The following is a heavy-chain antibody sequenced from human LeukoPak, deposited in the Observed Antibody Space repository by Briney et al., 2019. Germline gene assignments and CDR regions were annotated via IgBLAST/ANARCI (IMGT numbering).Heavy chain of an antibody. J-gene: IGHJ3*02. D-gene: IGHD1-26*01. CDR1: GYTFTSYG. CDR3: ARDWGYSGSYFDAFDI. Sequence: ASVKVSCKASGYTFTSYGISWVRQAPGQGLEWMGWISAYNGNTNYAQKLQGRVTMTTDTSASTAYMELSSLRSEDTAVYYCARDWGYSGSYFDAFDIWGRGTMVTVSS. CDR2: ISAYNGNT. V-gene: IGHV1-18*01.